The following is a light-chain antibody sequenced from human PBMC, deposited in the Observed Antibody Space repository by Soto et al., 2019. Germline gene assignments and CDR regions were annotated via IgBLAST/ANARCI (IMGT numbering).Light chain of an antibody. J-gene: IGLJ3*02. V-gene: IGLV2-8*01. CDR1: SSDVGAYKY. CDR2: EVT. Sequence: QSALTQPHSASGSPGQSVTISCTGTSSDVGAYKYVSWYQQYPGKAPKLMIYEVTKRPSGVPDRFSGSKSGNTASLTVSGLQAEDEADYYCTSYVGNDIWVFGGGTQVTVL. CDR3: TSYVGNDIWV.